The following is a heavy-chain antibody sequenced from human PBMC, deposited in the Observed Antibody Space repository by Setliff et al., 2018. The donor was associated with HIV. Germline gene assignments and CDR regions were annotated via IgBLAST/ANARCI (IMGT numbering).Heavy chain of an antibody. Sequence: SETLSLTCTVSGGSISSNDYYWGWIRQPPGRGLEWIGNFHYSGTADYNPSLKSRATISIDTSNNQFALKLTSMTAADTAVYFCARLKSASGYFGFDSWGQGTLVTVSS. CDR3: ARLKSASGYFGFDS. CDR2: FHYSGTA. V-gene: IGHV4-39*06. D-gene: IGHD5-12*01. CDR1: GGSISSNDYY. J-gene: IGHJ4*02.